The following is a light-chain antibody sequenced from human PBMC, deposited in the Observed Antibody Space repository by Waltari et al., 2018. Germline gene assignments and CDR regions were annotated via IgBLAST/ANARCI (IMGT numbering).Light chain of an antibody. CDR3: QQFDTSPA. CDR2: GTS. CDR1: QSVSSSD. Sequence: EIVLTQSPGTLSLSPGERATLSCRASQSVSSSDLAWYQQKPGQSPRLLISGTSTRATGIPDRFSGSGSGTDFTRTISRLEPEDFAVYYCQQFDTSPAFGPGTTVDIK. J-gene: IGKJ3*01. V-gene: IGKV3-20*01.